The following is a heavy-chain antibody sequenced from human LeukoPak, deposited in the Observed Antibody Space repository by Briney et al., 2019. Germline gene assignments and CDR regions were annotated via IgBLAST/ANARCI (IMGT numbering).Heavy chain of an antibody. J-gene: IGHJ5*02. CDR2: INPNSGGT. Sequence: GASVKVSCKASGYTFTGYYMHWVRQAPGQGLEWMGWINPNSGGTNYAQKFQGRVTMTRDTSISTAYMELSRLRSDDTAVYYCARAGARIGYCSSTSCYVRYHWFDPWGQGTLVTVSS. V-gene: IGHV1-2*02. D-gene: IGHD2-2*01. CDR3: ARAGARIGYCSSTSCYVRYHWFDP. CDR1: GYTFTGYY.